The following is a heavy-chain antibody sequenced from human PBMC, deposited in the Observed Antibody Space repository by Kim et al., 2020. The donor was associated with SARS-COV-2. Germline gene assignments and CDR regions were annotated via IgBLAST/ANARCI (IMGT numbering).Heavy chain of an antibody. V-gene: IGHV3-23*01. Sequence: AESVRGRFTISRENSKNTLYWQRDRLRVEDTAVYYCAKDLLYVPGRGYFDSWGQGVLVTVSS. D-gene: IGHD3-10*01. CDR3: AKDLLYVPGRGYFDS. J-gene: IGHJ4*02.